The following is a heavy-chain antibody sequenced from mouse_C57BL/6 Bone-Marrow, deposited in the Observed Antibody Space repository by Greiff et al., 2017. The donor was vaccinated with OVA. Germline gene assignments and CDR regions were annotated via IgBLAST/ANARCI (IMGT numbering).Heavy chain of an antibody. D-gene: IGHD2-3*01. V-gene: IGHV5-17*01. J-gene: IGHJ4*01. CDR2: ISSGSSTI. Sequence: EVKLVESGGGLVKPGGSLKLSCAASGFTFSDYGMHWVRQAPEKGLAWVAYISSGSSTIYYADTVKGRFTISRDNAKNTLFRQMTSLRSEDTAMYYCARRWLLRAMDYWGQGTSVTVSS. CDR3: ARRWLLRAMDY. CDR1: GFTFSDYG.